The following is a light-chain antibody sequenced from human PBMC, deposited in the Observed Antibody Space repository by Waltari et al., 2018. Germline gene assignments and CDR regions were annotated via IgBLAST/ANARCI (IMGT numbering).Light chain of an antibody. Sequence: SYVVTQPPSVSVAPGQTARITCRGTNIGHKIEHWYQQKPGQAPVLVVYDDRDRPPGIPERFSGSKSANTATLTITGVVAGDEADYYCQVWDTSTDHVVFGGGTKLTVL. CDR2: DDR. J-gene: IGLJ2*01. CDR3: QVWDTSTDHVV. V-gene: IGLV3-21*02. CDR1: NIGHKI.